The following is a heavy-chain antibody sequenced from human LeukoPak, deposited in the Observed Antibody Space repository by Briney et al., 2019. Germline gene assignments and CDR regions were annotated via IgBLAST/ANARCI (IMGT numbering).Heavy chain of an antibody. V-gene: IGHV4-59*08. J-gene: IGHJ3*02. CDR2: VFHSGTT. Sequence: SETLSLTCNVSGDSFTSHFWSWIRQTPGKGLKWIGYVFHSGTTNYSPSLKSRVTISLDTSKKQFYLRLASVTAADTAVYYCARRMATVTDAFDIWGRGTMVSVSS. D-gene: IGHD5-24*01. CDR1: GDSFTSHF. CDR3: ARRMATVTDAFDI.